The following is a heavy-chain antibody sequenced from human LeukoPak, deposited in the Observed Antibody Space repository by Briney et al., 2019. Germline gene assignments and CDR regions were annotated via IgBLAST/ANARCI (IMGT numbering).Heavy chain of an antibody. Sequence: ASVKVSCKASGYTFTSYGISWVRQAPGQGLEWMGWISAYNGNTNHAQKLQGRVTMTTDTSTSTAYMELRSLRSDDTAVYYCAREDNDFWSGYYNPWGQGTLVTVSS. J-gene: IGHJ5*02. CDR2: ISAYNGNT. D-gene: IGHD3-3*01. CDR1: GYTFTSYG. V-gene: IGHV1-18*01. CDR3: AREDNDFWSGYYNP.